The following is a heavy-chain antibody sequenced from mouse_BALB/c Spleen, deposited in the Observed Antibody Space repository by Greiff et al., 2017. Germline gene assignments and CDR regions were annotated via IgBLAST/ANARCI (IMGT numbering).Heavy chain of an antibody. V-gene: IGHV1S137*01. CDR3: ARGSYDYVDY. CDR2: ISTYYGDA. CDR1: GYTFTDYA. D-gene: IGHD2-12*01. Sequence: VQLQQSGAELVRPGVSVKISCKGSGYTFTDYAMHWVKQSHAKSLEWIGVISTYYGDASYNQTFKGKATMTVDKSSSTAYMELARLTSEDSAIYYCARGSYDYVDYWGQGTTLTVSS. J-gene: IGHJ2*01.